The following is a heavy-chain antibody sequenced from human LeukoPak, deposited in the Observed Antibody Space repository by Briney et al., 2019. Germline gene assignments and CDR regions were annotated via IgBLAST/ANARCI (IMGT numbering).Heavy chain of an antibody. J-gene: IGHJ3*02. CDR2: IYTSEST. D-gene: IGHD4-17*01. Sequence: SETLSLTCTVSGGSISSYYWSWIRQPAGKGLEWVGRIYTSESTNYNPSLKSRVTMSIDTSKNQFSLKLSSVTAADTAVYYCAGVPHDYGDYEAFDIWGRGTMVTVSS. CDR1: GGSISSYY. CDR3: AGVPHDYGDYEAFDI. V-gene: IGHV4-4*07.